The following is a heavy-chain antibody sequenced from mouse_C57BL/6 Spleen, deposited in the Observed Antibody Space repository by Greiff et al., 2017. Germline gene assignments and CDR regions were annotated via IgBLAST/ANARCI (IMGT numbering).Heavy chain of an antibody. Sequence: VQLQQSGAELVKPGASVKLSCTASGFNINDYYMHWVKQRTEQGLEWIGRIDPEAGETKYDPKFQGKATLTADTSSNTAYLQLHSLPSENSAVYYCAGYDGYSGYYAMDYWGQGTSGTVSS. CDR1: GFNINDYY. J-gene: IGHJ4*01. CDR3: AGYDGYSGYYAMDY. D-gene: IGHD2-3*01. CDR2: IDPEAGET. V-gene: IGHV14-2*01.